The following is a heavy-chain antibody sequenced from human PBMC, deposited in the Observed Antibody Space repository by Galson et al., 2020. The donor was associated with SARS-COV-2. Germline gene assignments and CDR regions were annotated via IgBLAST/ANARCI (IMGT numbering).Heavy chain of an antibody. CDR3: ARNKGSSSYLGYYYGMDV. V-gene: IGHV1-69*10. J-gene: IGHJ6*02. CDR2: IIPILGIA. D-gene: IGHD6-6*01. CDR1: GGTFSSYA. Sequence: SVKVSCKASGGTFSSYAISWVRQAPGQGLEWMGGIIPILGIANYAQKFQGRVTITADKSTSTAYMELSSLRSEDTAVYYCARNKGSSSYLGYYYGMDVWGQGTTVTVSS.